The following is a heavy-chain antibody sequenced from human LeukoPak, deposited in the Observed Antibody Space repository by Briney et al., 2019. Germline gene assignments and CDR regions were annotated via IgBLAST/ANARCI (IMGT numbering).Heavy chain of an antibody. V-gene: IGHV4-39*01. D-gene: IGHD3-10*01. CDR2: IYYSGST. CDR1: GGSISSSSFH. CDR3: ARRFYGSSSSDY. Sequence: SETLSLTCTVSGGSISSSSFHWGWIRQPPGKGLEWIGNIYYSGSTYYNPSLKSRVTISVATSKNQFSLKLSSVTAADTAVYYCARRFYGSSSSDYWGQGTLVTVSS. J-gene: IGHJ4*02.